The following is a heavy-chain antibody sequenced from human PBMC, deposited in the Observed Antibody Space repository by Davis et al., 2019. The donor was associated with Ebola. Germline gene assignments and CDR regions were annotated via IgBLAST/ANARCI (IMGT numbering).Heavy chain of an antibody. CDR3: ARGLGPDY. Sequence: ASVKVSCKASGYTFTSYDINWVRQAPGQGLEWMGWIAAYNDDTKHAHKFQGRITLTTDTTTSTAYMELRSLRSDDTAVYFCARGLGPDYWGQGTLVTVSS. CDR2: IAAYNDDT. J-gene: IGHJ4*02. CDR1: GYTFTSYD. V-gene: IGHV1-18*01.